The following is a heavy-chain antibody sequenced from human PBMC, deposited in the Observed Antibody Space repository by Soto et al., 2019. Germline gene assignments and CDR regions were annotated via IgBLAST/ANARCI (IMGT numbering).Heavy chain of an antibody. CDR2: IYHSGST. D-gene: IGHD6-13*01. Sequence: QVQLQESGPGLVKPSGTLSLTCAVSGGSISSSNWWSWVRQPPGKGLEWIGEIYHSGSTNYNPSLKRRVTRSVDKSKNQFPLKLSSVTAADTAVYYCARAAMGGSSWPFDYWGQGTLVTVSS. J-gene: IGHJ4*02. CDR1: GGSISSSNW. CDR3: ARAAMGGSSWPFDY. V-gene: IGHV4-4*02.